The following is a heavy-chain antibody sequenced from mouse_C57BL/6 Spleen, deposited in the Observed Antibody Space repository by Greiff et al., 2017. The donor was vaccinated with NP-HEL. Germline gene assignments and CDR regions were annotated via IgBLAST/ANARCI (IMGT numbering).Heavy chain of an antibody. CDR2: IDPNSGGT. D-gene: IGHD2-4*01. V-gene: IGHV1-72*01. Sequence: QVQLQQPGAELVKPGASVKLSCKASGYTFTSYWMHWVKQRPGRGLEWIGRIDPNSGGTKYNEQFKSKATLTVDKPSSTAYMQLSSLTSEDSAVYYYARHPIYYDYDAGAMDYWGQGTSVTVSS. CDR3: ARHPIYYDYDAGAMDY. CDR1: GYTFTSYW. J-gene: IGHJ4*01.